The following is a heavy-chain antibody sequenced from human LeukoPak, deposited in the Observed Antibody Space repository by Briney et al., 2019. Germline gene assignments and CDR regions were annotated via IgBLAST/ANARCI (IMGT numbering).Heavy chain of an antibody. CDR3: ARAEGSGSSFDY. J-gene: IGHJ4*02. V-gene: IGHV3-21*01. CDR1: GFTFRSFS. D-gene: IGHD3-10*01. CDR2: ISSSSTYI. Sequence: PGGSLRLSCAASGFTFRSFSMNWVRQAPGKGLEWVSSISSSSTYIYYADSVKGRFTISRDNAKNSLYLQMNSLRVEDTAVYYCARAEGSGSSFDYWGQGTLVTVSS.